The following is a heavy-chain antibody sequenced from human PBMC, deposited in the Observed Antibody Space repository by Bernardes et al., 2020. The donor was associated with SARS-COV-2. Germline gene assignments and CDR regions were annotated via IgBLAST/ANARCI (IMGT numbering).Heavy chain of an antibody. V-gene: IGHV3-9*01. J-gene: IGHJ6*02. D-gene: IGHD2-2*01. CDR2: ISWNSGSI. CDR3: AKAPVLFVVVPAAIDYYGMDV. CDR1: GFTFDDYA. Sequence: GGSLRLSCAASGFTFDDYAMHWVRQAPGKGLEWVSGISWNSGSIGYADSVKRRFTISRDNAKNSLYLQMNSLRAEDTALYYCAKAPVLFVVVPAAIDYYGMDVWGQGTTVTVSS.